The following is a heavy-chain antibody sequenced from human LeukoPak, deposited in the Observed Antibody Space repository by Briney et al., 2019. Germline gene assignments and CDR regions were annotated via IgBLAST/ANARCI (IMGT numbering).Heavy chain of an antibody. Sequence: ASVKVSCKASGYTFTSYYMHWVRQGPGQGLEWMGIINPSGGSTSYAQKFQGRVTMTRDTSTSTVYMELSSLRSEDTAVYYCARKDYGDPVGEYFQHWGQGTLVTVSS. CDR3: ARKDYGDPVGEYFQH. CDR1: GYTFTSYY. V-gene: IGHV1-46*01. CDR2: INPSGGST. J-gene: IGHJ1*01. D-gene: IGHD4-17*01.